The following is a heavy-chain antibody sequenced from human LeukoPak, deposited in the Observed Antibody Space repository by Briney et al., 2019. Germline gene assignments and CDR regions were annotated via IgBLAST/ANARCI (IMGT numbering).Heavy chain of an antibody. Sequence: SETLSLTCSVYGVSFSGYYWIWIPQPPGKGLEGIGEINRSGSTNYNPSLKSRVTISVDTSKNQFSLKLSSVTAADTAVYYCASLVIGSGYYYYYGMDVWGQGTTVTVSS. CDR3: ASLVIGSGYYYYYGMDV. D-gene: IGHD3-16*02. V-gene: IGHV4-34*01. CDR2: INRSGST. CDR1: GVSFSGYY. J-gene: IGHJ6*02.